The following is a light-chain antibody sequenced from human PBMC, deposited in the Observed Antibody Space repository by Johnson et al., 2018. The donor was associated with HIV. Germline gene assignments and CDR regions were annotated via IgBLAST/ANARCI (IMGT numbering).Light chain of an antibody. CDR2: DNN. V-gene: IGLV1-51*01. CDR1: SSNIGNNY. Sequence: QSVLTQPPSVSAAPGQKVTISCSGSSSNIGNNYVSWYQQLPGTAPKLLIYDNNKRPSGIPDRFSGSKSGTSATLGITGLQTGDAADYYCGTWDSSLSAGGVFGTGTKVTVL. J-gene: IGLJ1*01. CDR3: GTWDSSLSAGGV.